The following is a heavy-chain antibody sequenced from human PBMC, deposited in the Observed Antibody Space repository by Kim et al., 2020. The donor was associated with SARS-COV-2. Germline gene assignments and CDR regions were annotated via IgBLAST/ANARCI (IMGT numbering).Heavy chain of an antibody. J-gene: IGHJ3*02. V-gene: IGHV3-7*01. D-gene: IGHD2-2*02. Sequence: DKYYVDSVKGRFTISRDNAKNSLYLQMNSLRAEDTAVYYCARGWSYTFDMWGQGTMVTVSS. CDR3: ARGWSYTFDM. CDR2: DK.